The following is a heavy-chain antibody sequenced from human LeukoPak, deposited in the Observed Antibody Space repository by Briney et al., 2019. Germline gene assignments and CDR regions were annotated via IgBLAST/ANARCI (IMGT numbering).Heavy chain of an antibody. CDR1: GFSFSSYA. D-gene: IGHD2-2*02. CDR2: ISGSGGST. V-gene: IGHV3-23*01. J-gene: IGHJ4*02. CDR3: AGYNCSSTRCYTGGFDY. Sequence: GGSLRLSCAASGFSFSSYAMSWVRQAPGKGLEWVSAISGSGGSTYYADSVKGRFTISRDSSKNTLYLQMNSLRAEDTAVYYCAGYNCSSTRCYTGGFDYWGQGTLVTVSS.